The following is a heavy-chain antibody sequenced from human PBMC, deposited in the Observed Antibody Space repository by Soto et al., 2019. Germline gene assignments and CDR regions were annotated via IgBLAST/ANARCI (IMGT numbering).Heavy chain of an antibody. CDR1: GFSLSTNGVG. D-gene: IGHD4-17*01. J-gene: IGHJ3*02. CDR2: IFWDDDK. CDR3: ARPPAVTKQKWSAFEI. V-gene: IGHV2-5*02. Sequence: SGPTLVNPTQTLTLTCTFSGFSLSTNGVGVGWIRQPPGKALEWLGLIFWDDDKRYNPSLKTRLTITKDTSKNQVVLTMTNMDLVDTATYFCARPPAVTKQKWSAFEIWTQGARVTVSS.